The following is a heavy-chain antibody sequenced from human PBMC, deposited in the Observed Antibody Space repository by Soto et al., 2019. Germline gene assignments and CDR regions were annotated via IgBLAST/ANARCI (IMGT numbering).Heavy chain of an antibody. CDR1: GVSISSGNW. J-gene: IGHJ4*02. CDR2: IFHDGTA. D-gene: IGHD3-10*01. Sequence: PSETLSLTCAVSGVSISSGNWWTWVRQTPQRGLEYIGEIFHDGTANYYPSFERRVAISVDTSKNQFSLKLTSVTAADTAIYFCARLCYETRLNYMYFDFWCQGVLVTVS. V-gene: IGHV4-4*02. CDR3: ARLCYETRLNYMYFDF.